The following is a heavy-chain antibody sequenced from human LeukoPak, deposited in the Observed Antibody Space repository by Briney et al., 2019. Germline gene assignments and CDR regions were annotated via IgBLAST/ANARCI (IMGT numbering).Heavy chain of an antibody. CDR3: ARGPSSFWSGYYNRGGFDY. V-gene: IGHV4-34*01. Sequence: NSSETLSLTCAVYGGSFSGYYWSWIRQTPGKGLEWIGEINHSGSTNYNPSLKSRHTISVVKSKNLFSLKLCALTGADAAVYYCARGPSSFWSGYYNRGGFDYWGQGTLVTVSS. CDR1: GGSFSGYY. J-gene: IGHJ4*02. D-gene: IGHD3-3*01. CDR2: INHSGST.